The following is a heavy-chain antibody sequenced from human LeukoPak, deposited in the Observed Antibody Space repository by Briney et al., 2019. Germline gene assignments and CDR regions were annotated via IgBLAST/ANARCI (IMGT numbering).Heavy chain of an antibody. J-gene: IGHJ3*02. CDR3: ARAPRGDNVFDAFDI. CDR1: GFTFSSYE. V-gene: IGHV3-21*01. D-gene: IGHD2-21*02. CDR2: ISSSTNYI. Sequence: PGGSLRLSCAASGFTFSSYEMNWVRQAPGRGLEWVSSISSSTNYIYYADSVKGRFTISRDNAKKSLYLQMNSLRAEDTAVYYCARAPRGDNVFDAFDIWGQGTMVTVSS.